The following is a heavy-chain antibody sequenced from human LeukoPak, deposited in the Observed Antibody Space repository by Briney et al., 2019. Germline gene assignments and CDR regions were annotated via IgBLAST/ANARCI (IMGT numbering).Heavy chain of an antibody. CDR3: ARESPRFRETYSFDY. CDR2: IYYTGSP. Sequence: SETLLLTCTIHGGPVGGYYWSWIRQPPAKGLEWIGYIYYTGSPKYNPSLKSRLTIAVDTSKNQFSLKLTAVTAADTAVYYGARESPRFRETYSFDYWGQGTLVTVSS. V-gene: IGHV4-59*02. D-gene: IGHD4-17*01. CDR1: GGPVGGYY. J-gene: IGHJ4*02.